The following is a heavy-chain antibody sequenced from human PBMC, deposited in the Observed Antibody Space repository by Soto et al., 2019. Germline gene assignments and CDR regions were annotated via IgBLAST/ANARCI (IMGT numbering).Heavy chain of an antibody. CDR1: GGSISSYY. J-gene: IGHJ5*02. CDR3: ARSIAAAGTNWFDP. Sequence: LSLTCTVAGGSISSYYWSWIRQPAGKGLEWIGRIYTSGSTNYNPSLKSRVTMSVDTSKNQFSLKLSSVTAADTAVYYCARSIAAAGTNWFDPWGQGTLVTVSS. CDR2: IYTSGST. D-gene: IGHD6-13*01. V-gene: IGHV4-4*07.